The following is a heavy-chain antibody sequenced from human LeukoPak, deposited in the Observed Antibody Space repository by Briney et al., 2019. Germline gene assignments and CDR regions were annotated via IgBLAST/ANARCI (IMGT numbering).Heavy chain of an antibody. D-gene: IGHD1-1*01. J-gene: IGHJ4*02. Sequence: SETLSLTCAVYGGSFSGYYWSWIRQPPGKGLEWIGEINHSGSTNYNSSLKSRVTISVDTSKNQFSLKLSSVTAADTAVYYCARGGGNGDYVDAWGQGTLVTVSS. CDR2: INHSGST. V-gene: IGHV4-34*01. CDR1: GGSFSGYY. CDR3: ARGGGNGDYVDA.